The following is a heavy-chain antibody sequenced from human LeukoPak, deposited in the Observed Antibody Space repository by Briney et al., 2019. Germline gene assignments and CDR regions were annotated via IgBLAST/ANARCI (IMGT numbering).Heavy chain of an antibody. D-gene: IGHD4-23*01. J-gene: IGHJ4*02. CDR2: IYYSGST. V-gene: IGHV4-59*08. CDR3: ASLSTVVTRFEY. Sequence: SETLSLTCTVSGGSISSYYWSWIRQPPGKGLEWIGYIYYSGSTNYNPSLKSRVTISVDTSKNQFSLKLSSVTAADTAVYYCASLSTVVTRFEYWGQGTLVTVSS. CDR1: GGSISSYY.